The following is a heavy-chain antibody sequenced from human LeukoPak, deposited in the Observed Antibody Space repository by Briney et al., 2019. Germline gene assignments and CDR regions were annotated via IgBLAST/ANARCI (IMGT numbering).Heavy chain of an antibody. CDR2: IYYSRST. Sequence: SETLSLTCTVSGGSISSHYWSWIRQPPGKGLEWIGYIYYSRSTNYNPSLKSRVTISVDTSKNQFSLKLSSVTAADTAVYYCARSPPYCSGGSCYSLRGWFDPWGQGTLVTVSS. D-gene: IGHD2-15*01. J-gene: IGHJ5*02. CDR3: ARSPPYCSGGSCYSLRGWFDP. V-gene: IGHV4-59*11. CDR1: GGSISSHY.